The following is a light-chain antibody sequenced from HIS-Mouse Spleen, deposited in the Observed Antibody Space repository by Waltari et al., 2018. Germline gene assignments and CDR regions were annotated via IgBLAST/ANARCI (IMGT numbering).Light chain of an antibody. Sequence: SYELTQPPSVSVSPGQTARITCSGDALPKKYAYWYQQKSGQAPGLVIDEDSKRPSGIPGRFSGSSSGTMATLTISGAQVEDEADYDCYSTDSSGNHRVFGGGTKLTVL. CDR1: ALPKKY. J-gene: IGLJ2*01. CDR2: EDS. CDR3: YSTDSSGNHRV. V-gene: IGLV3-10*01.